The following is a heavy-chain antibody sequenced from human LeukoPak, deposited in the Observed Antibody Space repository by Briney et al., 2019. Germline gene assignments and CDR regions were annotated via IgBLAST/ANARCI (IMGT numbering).Heavy chain of an antibody. D-gene: IGHD6-13*01. CDR1: GFTFSSYG. V-gene: IGHV3-30*02. J-gene: IGHJ6*03. CDR3: AKAYSSSWYGLYYMDV. CDR2: IRYDGSNK. Sequence: PGGSLRLSCAASGFTFSSYGMHWVRQAPGKGLEWVAFIRYDGSNKYYADSVKGRFTISRDNSKNTLYLQMNSLRAEDTAVYYCAKAYSSSWYGLYYMDVWGKGTTVTISS.